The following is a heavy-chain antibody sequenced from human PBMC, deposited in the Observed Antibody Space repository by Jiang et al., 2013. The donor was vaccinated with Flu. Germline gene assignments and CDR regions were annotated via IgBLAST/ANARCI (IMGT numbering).Heavy chain of an antibody. CDR1: GFTFSNAW. J-gene: IGHJ4*02. D-gene: IGHD5-24*01. CDR2: IKSKTDGLTT. CDR3: TTDVLRRDGYNVRWGCSDY. Sequence: VKPGGPVTLSCAASGFTFSNAWMNWVRQAPGKGLEWVGRIKSKTDGLTTDYATPVRGRFSMSRDDSKDTLYLQINSLQTEDTAVYYCTTDVLRRDGYNVRWGCSDYWGQGTLVTVSS. V-gene: IGHV3-15*07.